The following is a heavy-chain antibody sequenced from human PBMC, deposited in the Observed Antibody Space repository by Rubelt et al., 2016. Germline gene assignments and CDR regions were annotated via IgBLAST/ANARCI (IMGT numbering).Heavy chain of an antibody. CDR2: IGDSGRTT. D-gene: IGHD2-21*01. J-gene: IGHJ4*02. V-gene: IGHV3-23*01. CDR3: AKVWWAQRGFDY. Sequence: GGGLIQPGGSLRLSCAASGFTFSIFGMSWVRQAPGKGLEWVSFIGDSGRTTYYADSVKGRFTISRDKSENTLHLQMNSLRAEDTAVYYCAKVWWAQRGFDYWGQGALVTVSS. CDR1: GFTFSIFG.